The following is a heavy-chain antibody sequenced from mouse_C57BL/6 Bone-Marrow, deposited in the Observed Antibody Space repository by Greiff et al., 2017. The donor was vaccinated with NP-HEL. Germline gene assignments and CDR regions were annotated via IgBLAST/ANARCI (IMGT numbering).Heavy chain of an antibody. CDR2: IWRGGST. CDR3: AKTGGWLQRYYAMDY. Sequence: QVQLQQSGPGLVQPSQSLSITCTVSGFSLTSYGVHWVRQSPGKGLEWLGVIWRGGSTDYNAAFMSRLSITKDNSKSQVFFKMNSLQADDTAIYYCAKTGGWLQRYYAMDYWGQGTSVTVSS. V-gene: IGHV2-5*01. J-gene: IGHJ4*01. D-gene: IGHD2-3*01. CDR1: GFSLTSYG.